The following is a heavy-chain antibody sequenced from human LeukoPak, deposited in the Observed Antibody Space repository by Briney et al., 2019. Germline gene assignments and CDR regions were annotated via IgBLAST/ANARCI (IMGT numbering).Heavy chain of an antibody. CDR1: GFIFSSHA. CDR2: VYADGAT. CDR3: ARGGGYYGIDY. D-gene: IGHD4-17*01. V-gene: IGHV3-23*03. Sequence: GGSLRLSCAASGFIFSSHAMSWVRQAPGKGLEWVSVVYADGATYYADSVKGRFTVSRDNSKNTLYLQMNGLRAEDTAVYFCARGGGYYGIDYWGQGTLVTVSS. J-gene: IGHJ4*02.